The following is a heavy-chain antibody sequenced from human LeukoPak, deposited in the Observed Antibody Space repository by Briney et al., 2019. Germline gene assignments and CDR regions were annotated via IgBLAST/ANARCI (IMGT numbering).Heavy chain of an antibody. J-gene: IGHJ4*02. Sequence: PRGSLRLSSAASGFTSSSYAMSSVCQAPGKGLEWVSAISGSGGSTYYADSVKGRFTISSDNSKNTLYLQMNSPRAEDTAVYHCASYLYWWSDLGYWGQGTLVTVSS. V-gene: IGHV3-23*01. CDR3: ASYLYWWSDLGY. CDR1: GFTSSSYA. CDR2: ISGSGGST. D-gene: IGHD2-8*02.